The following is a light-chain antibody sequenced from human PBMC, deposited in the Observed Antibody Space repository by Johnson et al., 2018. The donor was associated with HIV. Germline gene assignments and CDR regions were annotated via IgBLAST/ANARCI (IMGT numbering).Light chain of an antibody. V-gene: IGLV1-51*02. CDR2: ENN. CDR1: SSNIGNNY. Sequence: QSVLTQPPSVSAAPGQKVTISCSGSSSNIGNNYVSWYQQLTGTAPKLLIYENNKRPSGIPDRFSGSKSGTSATLGITGLQTGDEADYYCGTWDSSLISNVFGPGTKVTVL. J-gene: IGLJ1*01. CDR3: GTWDSSLISNV.